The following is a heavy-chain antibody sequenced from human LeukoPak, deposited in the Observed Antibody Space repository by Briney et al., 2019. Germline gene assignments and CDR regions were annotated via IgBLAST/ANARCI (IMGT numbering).Heavy chain of an antibody. CDR1: GFTFSSYS. V-gene: IGHV3-48*01. CDR3: ARDIGITGTTLLDY. Sequence: TGGSLRLSCAASGFTFSSYSMNWVRQAPGKGLEWVSYISSSSSTIYYADSVKGRFTTSRDNAKNSLYLQMNSLRAEDTAVYYCARDIGITGTTLLDYWGQGTLVTVSS. J-gene: IGHJ4*02. CDR2: ISSSSSTI. D-gene: IGHD1-7*01.